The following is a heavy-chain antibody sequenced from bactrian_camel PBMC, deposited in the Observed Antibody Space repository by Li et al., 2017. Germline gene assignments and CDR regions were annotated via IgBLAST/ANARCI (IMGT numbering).Heavy chain of an antibody. J-gene: IGHJ6*01. V-gene: IGHV3-3*01. Sequence: HVQLVESGGGSVQTGGSLRLSCVVSGHSRGSNCVGRYRLPPGRAPAEREGIAAIRRSGGETWYAGSVKGRFTISQDSAGNTVYLQMNSLKPEDTATYYCAAAQTRWASICGGLRPADFDVWGQGTQVTVS. CDR1: GHSRGSNC. CDR3: AAAQTRWASICGGLRPADFDV. D-gene: IGHD5*01. CDR2: IRRSGGET.